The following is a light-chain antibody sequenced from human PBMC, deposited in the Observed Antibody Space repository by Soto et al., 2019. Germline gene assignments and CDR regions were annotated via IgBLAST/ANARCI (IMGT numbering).Light chain of an antibody. J-gene: IGKJ1*01. CDR1: QGIRND. CDR2: AAS. V-gene: IGKV1-6*01. Sequence: QIPQSPASLSASVGDRVTIPCRASQGIRNDLDWYQQKPGKAPKLLIYAASSLQSGVPSRFSGSGGGTDFILTITSLQPEDFATYYCLQDHIYPWTLGQGTKVDIK. CDR3: LQDHIYPWT.